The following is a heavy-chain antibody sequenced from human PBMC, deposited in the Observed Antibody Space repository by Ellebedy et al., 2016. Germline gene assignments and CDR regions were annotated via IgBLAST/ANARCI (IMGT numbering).Heavy chain of an antibody. D-gene: IGHD4-17*01. CDR2: IYPGDSDT. J-gene: IGHJ4*02. V-gene: IGHV5-51*01. Sequence: QVSCXGSGYSFTSYWIGWVRQMPGKGLEWMGIIYPGDSDTRYSPSFQGQVTISADKSISTAYLQWSSLKASDTAMYYCARHDDESRTIMPYGAPDYWGQGTLVTVSS. CDR1: GYSFTSYW. CDR3: ARHDDESRTIMPYGAPDY.